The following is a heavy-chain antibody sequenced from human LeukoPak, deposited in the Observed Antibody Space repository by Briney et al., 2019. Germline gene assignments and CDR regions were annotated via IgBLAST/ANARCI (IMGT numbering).Heavy chain of an antibody. J-gene: IGHJ4*02. D-gene: IGHD1-26*01. CDR2: IWYDGSNK. V-gene: IGHV3-33*06. Sequence: GRSLRLSCAASGFTFSTYGMHWVRQAPGKGLEWVAVIWYDGSNKYYADSVKGRFTISRDNSKNTLYLQMNSLRAEDTAVYYCAKDAGSYYQRFFDYWGQGTLVTVSS. CDR3: AKDAGSYYQRFFDY. CDR1: GFTFSTYG.